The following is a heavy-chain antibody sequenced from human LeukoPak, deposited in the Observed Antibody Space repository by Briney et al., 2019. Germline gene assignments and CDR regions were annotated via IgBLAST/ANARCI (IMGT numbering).Heavy chain of an antibody. Sequence: SETLSLTCAVYGGFFSGYYWSWIRQPPGKGLEWIGEINHSGSTNYNPSLKSRVTISVDTSKNQFSLKLSSVTAADTAVYYCARHPFATPFDHWGRGTLLTVSS. J-gene: IGHJ4*02. D-gene: IGHD2-15*01. V-gene: IGHV4-34*01. CDR2: INHSGST. CDR3: ARHPFATPFDH. CDR1: GGFFSGYY.